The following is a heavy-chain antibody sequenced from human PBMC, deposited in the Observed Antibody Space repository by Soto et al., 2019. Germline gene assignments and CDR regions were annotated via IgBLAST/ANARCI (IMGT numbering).Heavy chain of an antibody. D-gene: IGHD4-4*01. CDR3: ATKGFYSNYEIDP. CDR1: GYSFTSYW. V-gene: IGHV5-10-1*01. Sequence: GESLKISCKGSGYSFTSYWISWVRQMPGKGLEWMGRIDPGDSYTNYSPSFQGHVTISADKSISTAYLQWSSLKASDTAMYYCATKGFYSNYEIDPWGQGTLVTVSS. CDR2: IDPGDSYT. J-gene: IGHJ5*02.